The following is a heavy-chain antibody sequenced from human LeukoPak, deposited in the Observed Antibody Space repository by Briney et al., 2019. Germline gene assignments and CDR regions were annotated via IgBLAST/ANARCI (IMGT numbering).Heavy chain of an antibody. CDR3: ARDNLEYSYGEAFDY. V-gene: IGHV1-69*04. CDR2: IIPILGIA. D-gene: IGHD5-18*01. J-gene: IGHJ4*02. CDR1: GGTFSSYA. Sequence: SVKVSCKASGGTFSSYAISWVRQAPGQGLEWMGRIIPILGIANYAQKLQGRVTITADKSTSTAYMELSSLRSEDTAVYYCARDNLEYSYGEAFDYWGQGTLVTVSS.